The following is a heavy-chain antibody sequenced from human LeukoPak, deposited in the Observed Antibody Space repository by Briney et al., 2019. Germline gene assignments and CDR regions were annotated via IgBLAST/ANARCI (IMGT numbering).Heavy chain of an antibody. CDR3: SRVRYCSGRSCYFGALDI. CDR2: IRSKAYGGTT. V-gene: IGHV3-49*04. Sequence: GRSLRLSCTASGLTFGDYAMSWVRQAPGKGLEWVSFIRSKAYGGTTEYAASVKGRFIISRDDSKSIAYLQMNSLKTEDTAVYYCSRVRYCSGRSCYFGALDIWGQGTMVTVSS. CDR1: GLTFGDYA. J-gene: IGHJ3*02. D-gene: IGHD2-15*01.